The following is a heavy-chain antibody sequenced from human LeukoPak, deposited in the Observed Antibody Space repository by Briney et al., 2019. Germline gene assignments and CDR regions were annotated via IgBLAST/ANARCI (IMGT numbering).Heavy chain of an antibody. CDR2: IWHDGSHK. J-gene: IGHJ4*02. Sequence: GGSLRLSCAASGFNFDTYAMHWVRQAPGQGLEWVALIWHDGSHKFYSNSVRGQFTISRDNFKNTVYLQMNNLRPDDTAVYYCARVPNPRNTYGYNDKWGQGTLVTVSS. V-gene: IGHV3-33*01. D-gene: IGHD5-18*01. CDR3: ARVPNPRNTYGYNDK. CDR1: GFNFDTYA.